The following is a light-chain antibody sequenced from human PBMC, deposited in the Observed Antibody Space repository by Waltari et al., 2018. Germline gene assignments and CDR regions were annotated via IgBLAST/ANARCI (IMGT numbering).Light chain of an antibody. J-gene: IGLJ2*01. CDR1: SRDVGGYNY. Sequence: QSALTQPPSASGSPGQSVTISCTGTSRDVGGYNYVSWYQQHPGKAPKLMIYEDSKRPSGVPDRFSGSKSGNTASLTVSGLQAEDEADYYCSSYAGSNIVFGGGTKLTVL. CDR3: SSYAGSNIV. V-gene: IGLV2-8*01. CDR2: EDS.